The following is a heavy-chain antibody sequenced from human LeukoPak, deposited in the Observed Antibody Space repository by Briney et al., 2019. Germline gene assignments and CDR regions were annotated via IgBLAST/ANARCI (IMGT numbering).Heavy chain of an antibody. CDR2: ISAYNGNT. J-gene: IGHJ4*02. V-gene: IGHV1-18*01. CDR3: ARDREMEQQLVRIDY. D-gene: IGHD6-13*01. Sequence: ASVKVPCKASGYTFTSYGISWVRQAPGQGLEWMGWISAYNGNTNYAQKLQGRVTMTTDTSTSTAYMELRSLRSDDTAVYYCARDREMEQQLVRIDYWGQGTLVTVSS. CDR1: GYTFTSYG.